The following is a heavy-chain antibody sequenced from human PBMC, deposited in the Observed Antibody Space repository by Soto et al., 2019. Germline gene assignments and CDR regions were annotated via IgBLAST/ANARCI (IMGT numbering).Heavy chain of an antibody. CDR2: IYYSGST. CDR1: GGSISSYY. J-gene: IGHJ6*03. D-gene: IGHD3-3*01. CDR3: ARAQRQLRFLEWLLANGFGYYYYMDV. V-gene: IGHV4-59*01. Sequence: SETLSLTCTVSGGSISSYYWSWIRQPPGKGLEWIGYIYYSGSTNYNPSLKSRVTISVDTSKNQFSLKLSSVTAADTAVYYCARAQRQLRFLEWLLANGFGYYYYMDVWGKGTTVTVSS.